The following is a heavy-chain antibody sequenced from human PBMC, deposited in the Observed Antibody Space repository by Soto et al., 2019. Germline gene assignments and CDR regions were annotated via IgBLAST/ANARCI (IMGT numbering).Heavy chain of an antibody. V-gene: IGHV4-34*01. J-gene: IGHJ6*04. CDR2: INHSGST. D-gene: IGHD6-13*01. CDR3: GRGQRQQLVMPYYNGGDV. Sequence: SETLSLTCAVYGGSFSSYYWIWIRQPPGKGLEWIGEINHSGSTNYNPSLKSRVTISVDTSKNQLSLKVTSVTAADTAVYYCGRGQRQQLVMPYYNGGDVWGKGNTVNVSA. CDR1: GGSFSSYY.